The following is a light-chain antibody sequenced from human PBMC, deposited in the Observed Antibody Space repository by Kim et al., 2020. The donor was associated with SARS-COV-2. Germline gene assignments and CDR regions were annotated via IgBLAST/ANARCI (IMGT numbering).Light chain of an antibody. CDR3: QKYNSAPWT. Sequence: VGDRVTITCRASQDIAISLAWDQPKPGKVPQVLIYAASALQSGVPSRFIGSGSGTEFTLTIGGLQTEDVATYNCQKYNSAPWTFGPGTKGYIK. CDR1: QDIAIS. CDR2: AAS. V-gene: IGKV1-27*01. J-gene: IGKJ1*01.